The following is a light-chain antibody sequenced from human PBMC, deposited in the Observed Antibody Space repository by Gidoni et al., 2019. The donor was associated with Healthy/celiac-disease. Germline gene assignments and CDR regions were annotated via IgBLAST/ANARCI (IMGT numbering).Light chain of an antibody. J-gene: IGLJ3*02. CDR2: EGS. V-gene: IGLV2-23*01. Sequence: QSALTQPASVSGSPAQSITIPCTGNSSDVGSYNLASWYQQHPGKAPKLMIYEGSKRPSGVTNRFSGSKSGNTASLTISGLQAEDEADYYCCSYAGSSTWVFGGGTKLTVL. CDR1: SSDVGSYNL. CDR3: CSYAGSSTWV.